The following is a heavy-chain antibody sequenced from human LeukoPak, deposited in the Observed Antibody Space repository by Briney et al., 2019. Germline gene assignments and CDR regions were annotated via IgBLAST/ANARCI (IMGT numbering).Heavy chain of an antibody. D-gene: IGHD3-9*01. J-gene: IGHJ6*03. V-gene: IGHV4-34*01. CDR2: INHSGST. Sequence: PSETLSLTCAVYGGSFSGYYWSWIRQPPGKGLEWIGEINHSGSTNYNPSLKSRVTISVDTSKNQFSLKLSSVTAADTVVYYCARQTFDWLPLYYYYYYMDVWGKGTTVTISS. CDR3: ARQTFDWLPLYYYYYYMDV. CDR1: GGSFSGYY.